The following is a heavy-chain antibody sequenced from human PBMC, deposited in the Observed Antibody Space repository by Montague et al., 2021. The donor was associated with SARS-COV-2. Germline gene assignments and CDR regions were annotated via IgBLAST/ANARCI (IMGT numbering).Heavy chain of an antibody. CDR2: IYYSGST. Sequence: SETLSLTCTVSGGSISSYYWSWIRQPPGKGLEWIGYIYYSGSTNXNPSLKSRVTISVDTSMNQFSLKLSSVTAADTAVYYCARDSHYYDSSGHFDYWGQGTLVTVSS. CDR3: ARDSHYYDSSGHFDY. V-gene: IGHV4-59*13. CDR1: GGSISSYY. D-gene: IGHD3-22*01. J-gene: IGHJ4*02.